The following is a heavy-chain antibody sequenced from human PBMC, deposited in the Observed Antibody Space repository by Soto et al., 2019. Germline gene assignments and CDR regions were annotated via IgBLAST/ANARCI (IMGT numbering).Heavy chain of an antibody. CDR1: GFTVSNNY. CDR2: IYSGGYT. D-gene: IGHD6-25*01. Sequence: EVQLVESGGGLIQPGGSLRLSCAVSGFTVSNNYMSWVRQAPGKGLEGVSVIYSGGYTAYGDSVKGRFTISRDNSKNKLFLQRNSGRAHDTAVYSWAAQRGGGGYWGQGTLVTVSS. CDR3: AAQRGGGGY. V-gene: IGHV3-53*01. J-gene: IGHJ4*02.